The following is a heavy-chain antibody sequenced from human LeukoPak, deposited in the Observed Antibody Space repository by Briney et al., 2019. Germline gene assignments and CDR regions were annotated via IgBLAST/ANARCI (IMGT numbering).Heavy chain of an antibody. J-gene: IGHJ5*02. CDR1: GFTVSSNY. CDR3: AEDRSSSNWFDP. V-gene: IGHV3-23*01. D-gene: IGHD6-19*01. Sequence: GGSLRLSCAASGFTVSSNYMSWVRQAPGKGLEWVSAISGSGGSTYYADSVKGRFTISRDNSKNTLYLQMNSLRAEDTAVYYCAEDRSSSNWFDPWGQGTLVTVSS. CDR2: ISGSGGST.